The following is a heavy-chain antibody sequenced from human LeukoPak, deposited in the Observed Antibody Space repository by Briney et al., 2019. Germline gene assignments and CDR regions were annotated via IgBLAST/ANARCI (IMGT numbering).Heavy chain of an antibody. V-gene: IGHV4-59*01. Sequence: PSGTLSLTCTVSGGSISYYYWSWIRQPPGKGLEWIGYIYYSGSTNYNPSLKSRVTISVDTSKNQFSLKLSSVTAADTAVYYCAREGRTPDIWGQGTMVTVSS. CDR2: IYYSGST. CDR3: AREGRTPDI. D-gene: IGHD1-26*01. J-gene: IGHJ3*02. CDR1: GGSISYYY.